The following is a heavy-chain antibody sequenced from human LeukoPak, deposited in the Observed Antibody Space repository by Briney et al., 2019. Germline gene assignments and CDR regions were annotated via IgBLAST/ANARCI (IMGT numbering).Heavy chain of an antibody. CDR2: IKSETDGGTT. J-gene: IGHJ4*02. CDR3: TRYYYGSGSYGELNY. CDR1: GFTFSNAW. V-gene: IGHV3-15*01. Sequence: GGSLRLSCAASGFTFSNAWMSWVRQAPGKGLEWVGRIKSETDGGTTDYAAPVKGRFTISRDDSENTLYLQMNSLKTEDTAVYYCTRYYYGSGSYGELNYWGQGTLVTVSS. D-gene: IGHD3-10*01.